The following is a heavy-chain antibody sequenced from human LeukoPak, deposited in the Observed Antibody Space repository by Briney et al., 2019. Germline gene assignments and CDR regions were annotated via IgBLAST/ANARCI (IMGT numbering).Heavy chain of an antibody. J-gene: IGHJ4*02. D-gene: IGHD3-3*01. CDR2: ISIYNGNT. Sequence: ASVKVSCKASGYTFTSYGINWVRQAPGQGLEWMGWISIYNGNTNYAQKFQGRVTMTTDTSTSTAYMELRSLRSDDTAVYYCASNGDDFWSGYSDYWGQGTLVTVSS. V-gene: IGHV1-18*01. CDR3: ASNGDDFWSGYSDY. CDR1: GYTFTSYG.